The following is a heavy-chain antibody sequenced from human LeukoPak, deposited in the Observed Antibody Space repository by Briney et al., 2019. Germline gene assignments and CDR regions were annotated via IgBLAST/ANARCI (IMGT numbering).Heavy chain of an antibody. Sequence: SETLSLTCAVYGGSFSGYYWSWIRQPPGKGLEWIGEINHSGSTNYNPSLKSRVTISVDTSKNQFSLKLSSVTAADTAVYYCARVEVVTRYFDLWGRGTLVTVSS. CDR3: ARVEVVTRYFDL. J-gene: IGHJ2*01. D-gene: IGHD4-23*01. CDR1: GGSFSGYY. V-gene: IGHV4-34*01. CDR2: INHSGST.